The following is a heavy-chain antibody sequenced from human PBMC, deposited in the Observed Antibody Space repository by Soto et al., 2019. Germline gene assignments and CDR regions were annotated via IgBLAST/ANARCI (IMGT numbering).Heavy chain of an antibody. CDR3: TTESYSCGWSDY. CDR2: IKSKTDGGTT. V-gene: IGHV3-15*01. D-gene: IGHD6-19*01. Sequence: GGSLRLSCAASGFTFSNAWMSWVRQAPGKGLEWVGHIKSKTDGGTTDYAAPVKGRFTISRDDSKNALYLQMNSLKTEDTAVYYCTTESYSCGWSDYWGQGTLVTVSS. J-gene: IGHJ4*02. CDR1: GFTFSNAW.